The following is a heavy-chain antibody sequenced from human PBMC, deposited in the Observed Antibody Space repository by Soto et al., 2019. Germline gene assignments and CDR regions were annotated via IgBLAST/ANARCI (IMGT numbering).Heavy chain of an antibody. D-gene: IGHD6-19*01. CDR3: ASHIAVAAQRLYYYYYGMDV. CDR2: IIPIFGTA. Sequence: GASVKVSCKAAGGTFSSYAISWVRQAPGQGLVWMGGIIPIFGTANYAQKFQGRVTITADESTSTAYMALSSLRSEDTAVYYCASHIAVAAQRLYYYYYGMDVWGKGTTVTVPQ. J-gene: IGHJ6*04. CDR1: GGTFSSYA. V-gene: IGHV1-69*13.